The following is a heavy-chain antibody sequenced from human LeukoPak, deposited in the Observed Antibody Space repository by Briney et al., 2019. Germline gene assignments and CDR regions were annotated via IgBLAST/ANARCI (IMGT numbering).Heavy chain of an antibody. V-gene: IGHV3-30*04. CDR3: ARDQYYYDSSGYPSY. J-gene: IGHJ4*02. CDR1: GFTFSSYA. Sequence: GGSLRLSCAASGFTFSSYAMHWVRQAPGKGLERVAVISYDGSNKYYADSVKGRFTISRDNSKNTLYLQMNSLRAEDTAVYYCARDQYYYDSSGYPSYWGQGTLVTVSP. D-gene: IGHD3-22*01. CDR2: ISYDGSNK.